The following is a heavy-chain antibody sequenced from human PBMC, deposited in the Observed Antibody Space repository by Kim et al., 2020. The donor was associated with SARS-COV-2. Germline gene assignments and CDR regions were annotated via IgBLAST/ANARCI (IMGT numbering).Heavy chain of an antibody. D-gene: IGHD2-15*01. J-gene: IGHJ6*02. CDR2: IYPGDSDT. Sequence: GESLKISCKGSGYSFTSYWIGWVRQMPGKGLEWMGIIYPGDSDTRYSPSFQGQVTISADKSISTAYLQWSSLKASDTAMYYCARHDVDSTTMTPGGYYYYGMDVWGQGTTVTVSS. V-gene: IGHV5-51*01. CDR3: ARHDVDSTTMTPGGYYYYGMDV. CDR1: GYSFTSYW.